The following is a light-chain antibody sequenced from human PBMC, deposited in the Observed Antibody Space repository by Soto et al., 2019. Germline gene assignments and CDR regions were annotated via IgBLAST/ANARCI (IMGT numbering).Light chain of an antibody. CDR1: SSNIGAGYD. CDR3: QSYDSSLSGVV. Sequence: QSVLTQPPSVSGAPGQRVTISCTGSSSNIGAGYDVHWYQQLPGTAPKVLIYDNNKRPSGVPDRFSGSKSGTSASLAITGLQAEDEADYYCQSYDSSLSGVVFGGGTKLTVL. CDR2: DNN. V-gene: IGLV1-40*01. J-gene: IGLJ2*01.